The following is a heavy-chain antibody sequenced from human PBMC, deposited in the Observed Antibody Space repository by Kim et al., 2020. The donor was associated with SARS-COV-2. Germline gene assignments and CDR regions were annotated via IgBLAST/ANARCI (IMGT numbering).Heavy chain of an antibody. Sequence: ASVKVSCKASGYTFTGYYMHWVRQAPGQGLEWMGRINPNSGGTNYAQKFQGRVTMTRDTSISTAYMELSRLRSDDTAVYYCARVRSLKGYYGMDVWGQGTTVTVSS. V-gene: IGHV1-2*06. CDR2: INPNSGGT. D-gene: IGHD3-16*01. CDR3: ARVRSLKGYYGMDV. J-gene: IGHJ6*02. CDR1: GYTFTGYY.